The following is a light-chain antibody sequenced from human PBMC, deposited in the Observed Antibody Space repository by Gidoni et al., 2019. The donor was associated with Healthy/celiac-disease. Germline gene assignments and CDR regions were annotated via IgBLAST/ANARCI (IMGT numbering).Light chain of an antibody. Sequence: QSVLPQPPPASGTPGRRVTISCSGSTSNIGSNTVNWYQQLPGTAPKLLIYSNNQRPSGVPDRFSGSKSGTSASLAISGLQSEDEADYYCAAWDDSLNGLYVFGTGTKVTVL. V-gene: IGLV1-44*01. CDR3: AAWDDSLNGLYV. CDR1: TSNIGSNT. CDR2: SNN. J-gene: IGLJ1*01.